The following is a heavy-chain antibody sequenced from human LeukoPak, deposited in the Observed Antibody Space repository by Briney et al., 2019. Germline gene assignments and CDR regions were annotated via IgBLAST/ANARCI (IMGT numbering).Heavy chain of an antibody. J-gene: IGHJ3*02. D-gene: IGHD6-13*01. CDR2: INPNSGGT. Sequence: ASVKVSCKASGGTFSSYGISWVRQAPGQGLEWMGWINPNSGGTNYAQKFQGRVTMTRDTSISTAYMELSRLRSDDTAVYYCARGKQQLDAFDIWGQGTMVTVSS. CDR1: GGTFSSYG. CDR3: ARGKQQLDAFDI. V-gene: IGHV1-2*02.